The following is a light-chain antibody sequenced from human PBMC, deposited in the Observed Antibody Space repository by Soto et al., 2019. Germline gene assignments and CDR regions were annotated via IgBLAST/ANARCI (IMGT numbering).Light chain of an antibody. Sequence: EVVLTQSPGSLSLSPGERATLSCRASQSVSSSYLAWYQQKPGQAPRLLIYGASSRATGIPDRFSGSGSGTDFTLTISRLEPEDFAVYDCQQYGSSQWTFGQGTKVVIK. CDR3: QQYGSSQWT. CDR2: GAS. J-gene: IGKJ1*01. CDR1: QSVSSSY. V-gene: IGKV3-20*01.